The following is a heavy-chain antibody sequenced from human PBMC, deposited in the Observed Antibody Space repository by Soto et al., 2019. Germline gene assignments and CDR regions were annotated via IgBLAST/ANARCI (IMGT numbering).Heavy chain of an antibody. CDR1: GFTFTSSA. V-gene: IGHV1-58*01. D-gene: IGHD2-2*01. CDR3: ANLGDGYCISTSCYGMDV. Sequence: QMQLVQSGPEVKKPGTSVKVSCKASGFTFTSSAVQWVRQARGQRLEWIGWIVVGSGNTNYAQKFQERVTMTRDMSTSTAYMELSSLRSEDTAVYYCANLGDGYCISTSCYGMDVWGQGTTVTVSS. J-gene: IGHJ6*02. CDR2: IVVGSGNT.